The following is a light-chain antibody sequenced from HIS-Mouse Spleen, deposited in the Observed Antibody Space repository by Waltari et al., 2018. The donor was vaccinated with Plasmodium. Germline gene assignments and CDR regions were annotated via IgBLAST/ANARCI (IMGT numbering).Light chain of an antibody. Sequence: DIVMTQSPLSLPVTPGEPASISCRSSQSLLHINGYNYLDWYLQQPGQSPQLLIYLGSNRASGVPDRFSGSGSGTDFTLKISRVEAEDVGVYYCMQALQTPRYTFGQGTKLEIK. J-gene: IGKJ2*01. V-gene: IGKV2-28*01. CDR2: LGS. CDR3: MQALQTPRYT. CDR1: QSLLHINGYNY.